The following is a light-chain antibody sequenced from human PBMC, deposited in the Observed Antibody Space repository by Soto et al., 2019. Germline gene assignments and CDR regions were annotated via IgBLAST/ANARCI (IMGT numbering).Light chain of an antibody. V-gene: IGKV3-15*01. Sequence: IVIAQPPLSLSVTPRQPASDSCKPRQSIRSNLAWSQQKRRHSPRLLIYGASTRATGIPARFSGSGSETEFTLTISSLQSDDFAVYYCQQYNTWPPAWTFGQGTKVDIK. CDR3: QQYNTWPPAWT. CDR2: GAS. CDR1: QSIRSN. J-gene: IGKJ1*01.